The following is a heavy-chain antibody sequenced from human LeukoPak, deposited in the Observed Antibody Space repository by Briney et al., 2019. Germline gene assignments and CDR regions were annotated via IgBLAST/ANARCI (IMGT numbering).Heavy chain of an antibody. Sequence: GESLKISCKGSGYSFTSYWISWVRQMPGKGLEWMGRIDPSDSYTNYSPSFQGHVTISADQSISPAYLQWSSLKASDTAMYYCARRPKGNYCSSTSCYYGWFDPWGQGTLVTVSS. D-gene: IGHD2-2*01. CDR1: GYSFTSYW. CDR2: IDPSDSYT. V-gene: IGHV5-10-1*01. J-gene: IGHJ5*02. CDR3: ARRPKGNYCSSTSCYYGWFDP.